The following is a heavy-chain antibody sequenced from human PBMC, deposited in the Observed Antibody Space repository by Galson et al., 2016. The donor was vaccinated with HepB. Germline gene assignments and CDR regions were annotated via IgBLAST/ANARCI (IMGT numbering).Heavy chain of an antibody. CDR2: IKGDGSEK. CDR1: GFSLSRNW. J-gene: IGHJ5*02. Sequence: SLRLSCAASGFSLSRNWMSWVRQAPGKGLEWVASIKGDGSEKNYAESVKGRFSISRDNGKNSLDLQMNSLRDDDKAVYYCARDTYPWEYQLLSAGSLFKRRENWFDPWGQGTLVTVSS. D-gene: IGHD2-2*01. V-gene: IGHV3-7*03. CDR3: ARDTYPWEYQLLSAGSLFKRRENWFDP.